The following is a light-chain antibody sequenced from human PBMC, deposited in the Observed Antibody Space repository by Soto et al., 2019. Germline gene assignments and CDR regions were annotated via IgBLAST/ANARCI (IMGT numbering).Light chain of an antibody. J-gene: IGKJ5*01. CDR2: DAY. CDR1: QSFRGL. V-gene: IGKV3-11*01. CDR3: QQRHMWPIT. Sequence: EVVLTQSRVTLSLSPGERATLSCRASQSFRGLLAWYQQKHGQAPRLLIYDAYNRATGIPPRFSGSGYGTDFNLTISSLETEDSAVYYCQQRHMWPITFGQGTRLEIK.